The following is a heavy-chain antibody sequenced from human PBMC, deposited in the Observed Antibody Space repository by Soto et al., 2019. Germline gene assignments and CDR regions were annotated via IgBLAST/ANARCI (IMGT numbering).Heavy chain of an antibody. D-gene: IGHD6-6*01. CDR3: ARDPAKYSSPYHFDY. V-gene: IGHV3-21*01. J-gene: IGHJ4*02. Sequence: PGGSLRLSCAASGFTFSSYSMNWVRQAPGKGLEWVSSISSSSYIYYADSVEGRFTISRDNAKNSLYLQMNSLRAEDTAVYYCARDPAKYSSPYHFDYWGQGTLVTVS. CDR1: GFTFSSYS. CDR2: ISSSSYI.